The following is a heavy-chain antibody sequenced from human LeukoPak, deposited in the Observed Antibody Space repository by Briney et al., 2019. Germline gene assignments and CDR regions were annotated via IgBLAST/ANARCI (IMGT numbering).Heavy chain of an antibody. J-gene: IGHJ6*02. CDR3: ANRPGGNYGMDV. CDR2: ISSSSSTI. CDR1: GFTFSSYS. V-gene: IGHV3-48*02. Sequence: GGSLRLSCAASGFTFSSYSMNWVRQAPGKGLEWVSYISSSSSTIYYADSVKGRFTISGDNAKNSLYLQMNSLRDEDTAVYYCANRPGGNYGMDVWGQGTTVTVSS. D-gene: IGHD4-23*01.